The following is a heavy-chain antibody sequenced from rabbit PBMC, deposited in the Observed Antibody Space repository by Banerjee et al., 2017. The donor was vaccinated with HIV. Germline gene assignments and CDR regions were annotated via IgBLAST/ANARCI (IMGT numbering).Heavy chain of an antibody. J-gene: IGHJ4*01. CDR2: FATGDGPP. CDR1: GFSFSSGLP. V-gene: IGHV1S45*01. D-gene: IGHD6-1*01. CDR3: ARADTSGAGHAYAYFTL. Sequence: QEQLEESGGDLVKPEGSLTLTCTASGFSFSSGLPPFWCRQRPGEGLEWIASFATGDGPPYYASWVNGRFTVSLDNAQNTVFLQMTSLTPADTATYFCARADTSGAGHAYAYFTLWGPGTLVTIS.